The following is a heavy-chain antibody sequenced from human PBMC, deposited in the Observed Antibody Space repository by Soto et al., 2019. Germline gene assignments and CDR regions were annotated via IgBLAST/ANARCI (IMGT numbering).Heavy chain of an antibody. J-gene: IGHJ6*02. CDR3: ARLEHRGVIHAMDV. D-gene: IGHD3-10*01. CDR2: IDPSDSYT. CDR1: GVSFTICL. Sequence: SCEGSGVSFTICLMSRVRQMPGKGLEWMGRIDPSDSYTNYSPSFQGHVTISADKSISTAYLQWSSLKASDTAMYYCARLEHRGVIHAMDVWGQGTTVTVSS. V-gene: IGHV5-10-1*01.